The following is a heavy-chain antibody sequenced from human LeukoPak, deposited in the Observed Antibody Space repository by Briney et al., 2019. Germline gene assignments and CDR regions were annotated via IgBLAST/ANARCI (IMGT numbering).Heavy chain of an antibody. CDR3: AREGGGSGFFDY. D-gene: IGHD3-10*01. CDR1: GGTFSSYA. CDR2: IIPIFGTA. V-gene: IGHV1-69*13. Sequence: SVKVSCKASGGTFSSYAISWVRQAPGQGHEWMGGIIPIFGTANYAQKFQGRVTITADESTSTAYMELSSLRSEDTAVYYCAREGGGSGFFDYWGQGTLVTVSS. J-gene: IGHJ4*02.